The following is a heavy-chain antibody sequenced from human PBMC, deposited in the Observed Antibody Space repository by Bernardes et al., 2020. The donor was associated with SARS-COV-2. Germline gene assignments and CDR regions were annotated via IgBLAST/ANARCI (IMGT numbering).Heavy chain of an antibody. Sequence: SLSRSCSASGFTFRSHTMNWVRQAPGQGLEWVSSISRSSSQIFYGDSVKGRFIISRDNAKNSLYLQMDSLRADDTAVYYCARQLSYGHGDGDFFDYWGQGTLVTVSS. CDR3: ARQLSYGHGDGDFFDY. CDR1: GFTFRSHT. J-gene: IGHJ4*02. D-gene: IGHD7-27*01. V-gene: IGHV3-21*06. CDR2: ISRSSSQI.